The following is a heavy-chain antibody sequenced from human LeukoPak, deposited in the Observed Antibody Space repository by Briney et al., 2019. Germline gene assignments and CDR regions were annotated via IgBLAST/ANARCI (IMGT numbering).Heavy chain of an antibody. V-gene: IGHV3-74*01. Sequence: GQSLRLSCAASGFTFSTYWMHWVRQAPGKGLVWVARINGDGGDTNYADSVKGRFTISRDNARNTVYLQVNCLRAEDTAAYYCAREIFNGFDIWGQGTTVTVSS. CDR3: AREIFNGFDI. CDR1: GFTFSTYW. CDR2: INGDGGDT. J-gene: IGHJ3*02.